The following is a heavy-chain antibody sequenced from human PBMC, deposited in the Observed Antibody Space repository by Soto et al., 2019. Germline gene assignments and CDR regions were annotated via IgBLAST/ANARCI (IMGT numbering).Heavy chain of an antibody. CDR1: GFTFSSYA. V-gene: IGHV3-23*01. Sequence: EVQLLESGGGLVQPGGSLRLSCAASGFTFSSYAMSWVRQAPGKGLEWVSAISGSGGSTYYADSVKGRFTISRDISKNTLYRQMNSLSAEDTAVYYCAKDSGDIVVVVAAAAEYFQHWGQGTLVTVSS. CDR3: AKDSGDIVVVVAAAAEYFQH. J-gene: IGHJ1*01. CDR2: ISGSGGST. D-gene: IGHD2-15*01.